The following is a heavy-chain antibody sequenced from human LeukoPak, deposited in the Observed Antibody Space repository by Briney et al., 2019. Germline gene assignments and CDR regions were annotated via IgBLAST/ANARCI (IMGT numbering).Heavy chain of an antibody. CDR1: GFTFNKFA. Sequence: GGSLRVSCEASGFTFNKFAMSWVRLAPGKGPEWVSAIGSSGATTFYADSVKGRCTISRDNSKNTVYLEMNSLRAEDTAIYYCAKVSVGPLSRPTHVALYYGMDVWGQGTTVTVSS. V-gene: IGHV3-23*01. CDR3: AKVSVGPLSRPTHVALYYGMDV. J-gene: IGHJ6*02. D-gene: IGHD2-8*01. CDR2: IGSSGATT.